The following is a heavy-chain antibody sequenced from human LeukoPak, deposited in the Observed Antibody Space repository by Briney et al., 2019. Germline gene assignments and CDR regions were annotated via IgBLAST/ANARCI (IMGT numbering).Heavy chain of an antibody. V-gene: IGHV3-23*01. J-gene: IGHJ4*02. Sequence: PGGSLRLSCAASGFTFSNYAMNWVRQAPGKGLEWVSGISGSGGSTYYADSVKGRFTTSRDNSKNTLFLQMNSLRAEDTAIYYCVKDRSSPRYYYDSSGYSGDFDYWGQGTLVTVSS. CDR2: ISGSGGST. D-gene: IGHD3-22*01. CDR3: VKDRSSPRYYYDSSGYSGDFDY. CDR1: GFTFSNYA.